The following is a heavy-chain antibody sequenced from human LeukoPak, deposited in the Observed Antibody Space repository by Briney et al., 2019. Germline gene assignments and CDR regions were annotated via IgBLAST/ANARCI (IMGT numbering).Heavy chain of an antibody. CDR1: GGTFSSYA. V-gene: IGHV1-69*10. Sequence: GASVKVSCKASGGTFSSYAISWVRQAPGQGLEWMGGIIPILGIANHAQKFQGRVTITADKSTSTAYMELSSLRSEDTAVYYCATSRTYYDFWSGTHWFDPWGQGTLVTVSS. J-gene: IGHJ5*02. D-gene: IGHD3-3*01. CDR3: ATSRTYYDFWSGTHWFDP. CDR2: IIPILGIA.